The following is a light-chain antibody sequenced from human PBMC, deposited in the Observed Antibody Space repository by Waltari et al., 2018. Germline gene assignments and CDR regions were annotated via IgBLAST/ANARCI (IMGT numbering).Light chain of an antibody. CDR2: KDS. CDR3: QSTDSSDSLFL. Sequence: SHDLTQPPSVFVSPGQTARNSCSVDTLAKTYVPWYQQRPGQAPVMLIYKDSVRPSEIPERFSASSSGTTATLTITGVQAEDEADYYCQSTDSSDSLFLFGGGTKLTFV. CDR1: TLAKTY. J-gene: IGLJ2*01. V-gene: IGLV3-25*03.